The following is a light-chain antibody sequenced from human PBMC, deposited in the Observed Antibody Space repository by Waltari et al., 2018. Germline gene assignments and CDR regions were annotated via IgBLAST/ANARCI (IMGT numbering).Light chain of an antibody. CDR2: DAS. CDR1: QTINNN. V-gene: IGKV3D-15*01. CDR3: QQYNHWQWT. J-gene: IGKJ1*01. Sequence: VLTQSPATLSVSLGARDTLSCRASQTINNNLAWYQLKPGQAPRLLIYDASTRATGIPARFSGSGSGTEFALTISGLQSEDFAIYYCQQYNHWQWTFGQGTRVDIK.